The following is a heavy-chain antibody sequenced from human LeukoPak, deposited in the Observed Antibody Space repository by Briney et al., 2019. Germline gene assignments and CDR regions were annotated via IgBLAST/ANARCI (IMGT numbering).Heavy chain of an antibody. J-gene: IGHJ4*02. V-gene: IGHV3-7*01. CDR2: IKQDGSEK. CDR1: GFTFSSYW. D-gene: IGHD2-2*01. Sequence: SGGSLRLSCAASGFTFSSYWMSWVRQAPGKGLEWVANIKQDGSEKYYVGSVKGRFTISRDNAKNSLYLQMNSLRAEDTAVYYCARVGYCSSTSCHGFEDWGQGTLATVSS. CDR3: ARVGYCSSTSCHGFED.